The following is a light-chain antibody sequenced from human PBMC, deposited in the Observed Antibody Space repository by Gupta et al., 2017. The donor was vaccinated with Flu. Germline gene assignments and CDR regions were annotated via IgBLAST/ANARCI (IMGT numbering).Light chain of an antibody. Sequence: SITISCTGTSSDVGGYNYVSWYQQHSGKAPKLMIYEVSNRPSGVSNRFSGSKSGNTASLTISGLQAEDEADYYCSSYTSSSTPVFGGGTKLTVL. V-gene: IGLV2-14*01. CDR2: EVS. J-gene: IGLJ2*01. CDR3: SSYTSSSTPV. CDR1: SSDVGGYNY.